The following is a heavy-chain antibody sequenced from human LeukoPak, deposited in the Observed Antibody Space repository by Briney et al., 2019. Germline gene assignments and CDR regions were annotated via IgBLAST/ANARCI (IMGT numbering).Heavy chain of an antibody. Sequence: GASVKVSCKTSGYTFSTYGLSWVRQAPGQGLEWMGWISGNSGKTHYAQKFQDRVTLTTDTSSTTAFMELRRLRSDDTAMYYCARNAGSYFEFAPWGQGTLVTVSS. V-gene: IGHV1-18*01. J-gene: IGHJ5*02. CDR3: ARNAGSYFEFAP. D-gene: IGHD1-26*01. CDR2: ISGNSGKT. CDR1: GYTFSTYG.